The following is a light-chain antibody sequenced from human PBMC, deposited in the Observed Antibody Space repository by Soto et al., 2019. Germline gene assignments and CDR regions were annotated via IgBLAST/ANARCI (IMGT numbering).Light chain of an antibody. J-gene: IGKJ4*01. CDR3: QQYDSYPLT. Sequence: DIQMTQSPSTLSASVGDRVTITCRASQSISSWLAWYQQEPGKAPKLLIYRTSNLQSGVPSRFSGGGSGTEFTLTISSLQPGDFATYYCQQYDSYPLTFGGGTTVEIK. CDR1: QSISSW. CDR2: RTS. V-gene: IGKV1-5*03.